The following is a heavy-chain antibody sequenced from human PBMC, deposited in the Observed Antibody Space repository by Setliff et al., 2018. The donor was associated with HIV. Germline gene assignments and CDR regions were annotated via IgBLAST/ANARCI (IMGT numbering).Heavy chain of an antibody. J-gene: IGHJ4*02. CDR3: ARHVILLWFGEEGYFDY. D-gene: IGHD3-10*01. Sequence: SETLSLTCTVFGGSISNYYWGWIRQPPGKGLEWIGSIYHSGSTYYNPSLKSRVTISVDTSKNQFSLKLSSVTAADTAVYYCARHVILLWFGEEGYFDYWGQGTLVTVSS. CDR1: GGSISNYY. V-gene: IGHV4-38-2*02. CDR2: IYHSGST.